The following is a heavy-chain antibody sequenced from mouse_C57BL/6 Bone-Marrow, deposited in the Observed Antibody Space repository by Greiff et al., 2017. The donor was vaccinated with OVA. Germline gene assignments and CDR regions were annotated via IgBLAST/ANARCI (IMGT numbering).Heavy chain of an antibody. D-gene: IGHD5-2*01. V-gene: IGHV1-50*01. Sequence: QVQLKQPGAELVKPGASVKLSCKASGYTFTSYWMQWVKQRPGQGLEWIGEIDPSGSYTNYNQKFKGKATLTVATSSSTAYMQLSSLTSEDAAVYYCAPGIRRRAMDYWGQGTTVTVSS. CDR2: IDPSGSYT. CDR1: GYTFTSYW. J-gene: IGHJ4*01. CDR3: APGIRRRAMDY.